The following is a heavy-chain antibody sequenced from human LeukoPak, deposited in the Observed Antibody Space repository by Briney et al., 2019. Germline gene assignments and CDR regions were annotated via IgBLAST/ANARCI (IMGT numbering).Heavy chain of an antibody. Sequence: GGSLNISRQGSGFLFTSYWVGWVRQMPRKGLEGMGIIYPGDSDTRYSPSFQGQVTISADKSISTAYLQWSSLKASDTAMYYCARLLLNCGGDCYSGYNWFDPWGQGTLVTVSS. D-gene: IGHD2-21*02. CDR1: GFLFTSYW. V-gene: IGHV5-51*01. CDR3: ARLLLNCGGDCYSGYNWFDP. CDR2: IYPGDSDT. J-gene: IGHJ5*02.